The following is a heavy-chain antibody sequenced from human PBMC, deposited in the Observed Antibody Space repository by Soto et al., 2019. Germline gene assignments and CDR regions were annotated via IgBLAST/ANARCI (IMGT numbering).Heavy chain of an antibody. J-gene: IGHJ6*02. CDR3: ASITIFGVTMDGSRRGMDV. V-gene: IGHV1-69*13. Sequence: VASVKVSCKASGGTFSSYAISWVRQAPGQGLEWMGGIIPIFGTANYAQKFQGRVTITADESTSTAYMELSSLRSEDTAVYYCASITIFGVTMDGSRRGMDVWGQGTTVTVSS. CDR2: IIPIFGTA. CDR1: GGTFSSYA. D-gene: IGHD3-3*01.